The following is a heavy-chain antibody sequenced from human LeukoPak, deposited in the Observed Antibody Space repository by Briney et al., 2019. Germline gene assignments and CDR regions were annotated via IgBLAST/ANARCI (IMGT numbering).Heavy chain of an antibody. CDR1: GFIFSNYG. D-gene: IGHD3-3*01. Sequence: GGSLRLSCAASGFIFSNYGMHWVRQAPGKGLEWVGRIKSKTDGGTTDYAAPVKGRFTISRDDSKNTLYLQMNSLKTEDTAVYYCTTAPPSLEWLLPQRGWFDPWGQGTLVTVSS. J-gene: IGHJ5*02. CDR2: IKSKTDGGTT. V-gene: IGHV3-15*01. CDR3: TTAPPSLEWLLPQRGWFDP.